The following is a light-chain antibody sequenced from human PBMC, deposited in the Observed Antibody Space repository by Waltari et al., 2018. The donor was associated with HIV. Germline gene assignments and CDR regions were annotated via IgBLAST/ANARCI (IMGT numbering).Light chain of an antibody. J-gene: IGKJ1*01. CDR3: QQSYSLPPT. Sequence: DIQMTQSPSSLSASVGDRVTITCRASQNISDYLNWYQQRPGKAPILLIYAASTLQSGVPSTFSGSGSGTHFTLTISSLQPGEFGTYYCQQSYSLPPTFGQGTKVEIK. CDR1: QNISDY. CDR2: AAS. V-gene: IGKV1-39*01.